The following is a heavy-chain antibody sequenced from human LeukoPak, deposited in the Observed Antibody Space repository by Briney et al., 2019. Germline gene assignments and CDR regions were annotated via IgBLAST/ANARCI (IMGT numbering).Heavy chain of an antibody. D-gene: IGHD3-22*01. J-gene: IGHJ4*02. Sequence: AGGSLRLSCAASGFTFSSYGMHWVRQAPGKGLEWVAVISYDGSNKYYTDSVKGRFTISRDNSKNTLYLQMNSLRAEDTAVYYCAKDLYYYDSSGPLPDYWGQGTLVTVSS. V-gene: IGHV3-30*18. CDR2: ISYDGSNK. CDR1: GFTFSSYG. CDR3: AKDLYYYDSSGPLPDY.